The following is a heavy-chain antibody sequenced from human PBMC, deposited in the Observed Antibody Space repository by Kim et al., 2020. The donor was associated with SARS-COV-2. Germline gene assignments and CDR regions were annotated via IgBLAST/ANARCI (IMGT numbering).Heavy chain of an antibody. CDR3: AREPSPARTTGYFDY. J-gene: IGHJ4*02. CDR1: GYTFTSYA. CDR2: INAGNGNT. Sequence: ASVKVSCKASGYTFTSYAMHWVRQAPGQRLEWMGWINAGNGNTKYSQKFQGRVTITRDTSASTAYMELSSLRSEDTTVYYCAREPSPARTTGYFDYWGQGTLVTVSS. V-gene: IGHV1-3*01. D-gene: IGHD6-6*01.